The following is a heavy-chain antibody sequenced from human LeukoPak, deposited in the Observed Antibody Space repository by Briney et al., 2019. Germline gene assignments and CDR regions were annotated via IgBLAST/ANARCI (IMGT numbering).Heavy chain of an antibody. D-gene: IGHD2-21*01. J-gene: IGHJ6*02. CDR1: GYTFTSYG. CDR2: ISAYNGNT. V-gene: IGHV1-18*01. Sequence: GASVKVSCKASGYTFTSYGISWVRQAPGQGLEWMGWISAYNGNTNYAQKLQGRVTMTTDTSTSTAYMELRSLRSDDTAVYYCARDLRTGVIPHWFVYYYYGMDVWGQGTTVTVSS. CDR3: ARDLRTGVIPHWFVYYYYGMDV.